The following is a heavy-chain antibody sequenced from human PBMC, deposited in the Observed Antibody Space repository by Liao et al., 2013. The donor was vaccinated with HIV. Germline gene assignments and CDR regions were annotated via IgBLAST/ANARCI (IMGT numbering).Heavy chain of an antibody. CDR2: IYYGGST. V-gene: IGHV4-59*11. CDR1: GGSFTTHY. Sequence: QAQLQESGPGLVIPSETLSLTCTVSGGSFTTHYWTWIRQPPGKGLEWIGNIYYGGSTSYNASLRSRVTISMDTSKTQFSLTLISVTGADTAVYYCARDTNFWSGSGGVDLWGQGILVTVSP. D-gene: IGHD3-3*01. J-gene: IGHJ5*02. CDR3: ARDTNFWSGSGGVDL.